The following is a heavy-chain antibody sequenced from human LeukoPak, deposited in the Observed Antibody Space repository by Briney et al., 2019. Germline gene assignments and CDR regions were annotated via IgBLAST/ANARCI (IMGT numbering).Heavy chain of an antibody. J-gene: IGHJ4*02. CDR1: GFTFSSYS. V-gene: IGHV3-21*01. D-gene: IGHD5-24*01. CDR3: ARDPTFRDGYNPTPLDY. CDR2: ISSSSSYI. Sequence: GSLRLSCAASGFTFSSYSMNWVRQAPGKGLEWVSSISSSSSYIYYADSVKGRFTISRDNAKNSLYLQMNSLRAEDTAVYYCARDPTFRDGYNPTPLDYWGQGTLVTVSS.